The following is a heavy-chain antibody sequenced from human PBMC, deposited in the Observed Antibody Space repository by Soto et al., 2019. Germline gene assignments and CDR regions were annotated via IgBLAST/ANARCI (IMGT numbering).Heavy chain of an antibody. J-gene: IGHJ6*02. CDR1: GYTFTSYG. Sequence: QVQLVQSGAEVKKPGASVKVSCKASGYTFTSYGISWVRQVPGQGLEWMGWISAYNGNTNYAQKRQGRVTMTTDTFTSTAYMELRSLRSDDTAVYYCARVITGTTFYYYYGMDVWGQGTTVTVSS. CDR3: ARVITGTTFYYYYGMDV. CDR2: ISAYNGNT. V-gene: IGHV1-18*01. D-gene: IGHD1-7*01.